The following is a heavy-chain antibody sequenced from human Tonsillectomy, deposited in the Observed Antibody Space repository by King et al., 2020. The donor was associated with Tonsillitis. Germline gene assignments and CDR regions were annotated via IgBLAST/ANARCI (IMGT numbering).Heavy chain of an antibody. CDR1: GFTFSSYG. CDR3: AKDVAERYFDWLLPDY. J-gene: IGHJ4*02. D-gene: IGHD3-9*01. Sequence: VQLVESGGGVVQPGRSLRLSCAASGFTFSSYGMHWVRQAPGKGLEWVAVISYDVSNKYYADSVKGRFTISRDNSKNTLYLQMNSLRAEDTAVYYCAKDVAERYFDWLLPDYWGQGTLVTVSS. CDR2: ISYDVSNK. V-gene: IGHV3-30*18.